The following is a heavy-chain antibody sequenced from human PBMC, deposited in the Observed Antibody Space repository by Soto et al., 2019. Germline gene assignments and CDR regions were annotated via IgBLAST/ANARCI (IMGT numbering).Heavy chain of an antibody. Sequence: EVQLVESGGGLVQPGGSLRLSCAASGFTFSSYWMHWVRQAPGKGLVWVSRINNDGSSTSYADSVKGRLTISRDNAKSTLYLHVTRLRAEETAVYYCAGGGVAGAGTYYNDYWGRGTLGTVSS. CDR1: GFTFSSYW. CDR3: AGGGVAGAGTYYNDY. V-gene: IGHV3-74*01. D-gene: IGHD3-10*01. CDR2: INNDGSST. J-gene: IGHJ4*02.